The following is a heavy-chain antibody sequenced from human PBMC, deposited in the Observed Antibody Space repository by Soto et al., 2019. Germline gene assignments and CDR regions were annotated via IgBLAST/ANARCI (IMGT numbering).Heavy chain of an antibody. CDR1: GGSISSGDYY. J-gene: IGHJ4*02. CDR2: IYYSGST. V-gene: IGHV4-30-4*01. CDR3: ARQYYYDSTSFDY. Sequence: SETLSLTCTVSGGSISSGDYYWSWIRQPPGKGLEWIGYIYYSGSTYYNPSLKSRVTISVDTSKNQFSLKLSSVTAADTAVYYCARQYYYDSTSFDYWGQGTPVTVSS. D-gene: IGHD3-22*01.